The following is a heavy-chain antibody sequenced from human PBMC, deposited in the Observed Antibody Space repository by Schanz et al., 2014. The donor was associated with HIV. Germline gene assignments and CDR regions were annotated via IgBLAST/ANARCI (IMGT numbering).Heavy chain of an antibody. CDR3: AKRGPYTGRYEYFQQ. J-gene: IGHJ1*01. D-gene: IGHD1-26*01. Sequence: VQLVESGGGVVQPGRSLRLSCAASGFTFSNYGMSWVRQAPGEGLEWVSTVGYGGDNTYYADSVEGRFTISRDNSKNTVYLQMNSLRAEDTALYYCAKRGPYTGRYEYFQQWGQGTLVTVSS. CDR1: GFTFSNYG. V-gene: IGHV3-23*04. CDR2: VGYGGDNT.